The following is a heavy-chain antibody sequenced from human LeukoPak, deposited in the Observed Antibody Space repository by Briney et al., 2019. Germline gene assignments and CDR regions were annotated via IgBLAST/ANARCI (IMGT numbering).Heavy chain of an antibody. CDR3: ARAHDYGDYSPFDY. D-gene: IGHD4-17*01. J-gene: IGHJ4*02. V-gene: IGHV4-59*01. CDR1: GGSISSYY. CDR2: IYYSGST. Sequence: KPSETLSLTCTVSGGSISSYYWSWIRQPPGKGLEWIGYIYYSGSTNYNPSLKSRVTISVDTSKNQFSLKLSSVTAADTAVYYCARAHDYGDYSPFDYWGQGTLVTVSS.